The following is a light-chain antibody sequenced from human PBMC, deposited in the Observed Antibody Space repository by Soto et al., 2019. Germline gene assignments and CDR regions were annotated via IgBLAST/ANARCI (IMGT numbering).Light chain of an antibody. CDR1: QRITYW. J-gene: IGKJ2*01. CDR2: DVF. CDR3: QQYHSFSFT. V-gene: IGKV1-5*01. Sequence: GDRVTITCQASQRITYWLAWYQQKPGRAPKLLIYDVFNLQSGVPSRFSGSGSGTEFTLTISSLQPDDSATYYCQQYHSFSFTFGQGTKLEIK.